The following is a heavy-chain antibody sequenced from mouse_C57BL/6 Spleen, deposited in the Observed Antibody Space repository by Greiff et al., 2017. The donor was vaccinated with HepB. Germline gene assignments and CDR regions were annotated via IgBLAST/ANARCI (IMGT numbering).Heavy chain of an antibody. CDR1: GYTFTSYW. D-gene: IGHD1-1*01. J-gene: IGHJ3*01. V-gene: IGHV1-50*01. CDR2: IDACDSYT. CDR3: DAGTVTAVPPVAY. Sequence: VQLQQPGAELVKPGASVKLSCTASGYTFTSYWMQWVHQRPGQGLEWIGEIDACDSYTNYNQKFKGKGTLTVDTSSSTAYMQLSSLTSEDSAVYYCDAGTVTAVPPVAYWGQGTLVTVSA.